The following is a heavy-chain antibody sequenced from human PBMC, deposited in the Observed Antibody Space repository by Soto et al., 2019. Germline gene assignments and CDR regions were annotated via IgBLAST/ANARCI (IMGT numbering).Heavy chain of an antibody. CDR2: ISYSGST. D-gene: IGHD3-10*01. CDR3: ARERYSGTGNAWFYYNGMDV. J-gene: IGHJ6*02. CDR1: GASITDYY. V-gene: IGHV4-59*01. Sequence: QLQLQESGPGLVKPSETLSLICTVSGASITDYYWSWIRQSPGKGLEWIGYISYSGSTNYRPSLTSRVAMSVDTARNQLSLKLSSVTAADSAVYYCARERYSGTGNAWFYYNGMDVWGQGTTVTVSS.